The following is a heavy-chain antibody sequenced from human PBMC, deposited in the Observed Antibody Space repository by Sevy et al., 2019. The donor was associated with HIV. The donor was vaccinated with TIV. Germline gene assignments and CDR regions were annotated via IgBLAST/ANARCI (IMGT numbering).Heavy chain of an antibody. CDR3: AKDHMAVAGSRGGHFQS. V-gene: IGHV3-23*01. J-gene: IGHJ1*01. CDR2: VGGGGATT. D-gene: IGHD6-19*01. Sequence: GGSLRLSCATSGFAFSRFAMTWVRQAPGKGLEWVAVVGGGGATTYYGQSGKGRFTISRDNSKNTMFLQLNHFRLEDSAVYYCAKDHMAVAGSRGGHFQSWGQGTLVTVSS. CDR1: GFAFSRFA.